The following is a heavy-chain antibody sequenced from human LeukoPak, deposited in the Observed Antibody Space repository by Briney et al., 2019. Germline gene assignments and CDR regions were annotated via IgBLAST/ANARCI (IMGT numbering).Heavy chain of an antibody. CDR1: VFTFSSYR. CDR2: IKQDGSEK. CDR3: ARTRGYSYGYGFDY. J-gene: IGHJ4*02. D-gene: IGHD5-18*01. V-gene: IGHV3-7*01. Sequence: GGSLRPSCAASVFTFSSYRMSWVRHAPWKGLEWMGNIKQDGSEKYYVDSVKGRFTISRDNAKNSLYLQMNSLRAEDTAVYYCARTRGYSYGYGFDYWGQGTLVTVSS.